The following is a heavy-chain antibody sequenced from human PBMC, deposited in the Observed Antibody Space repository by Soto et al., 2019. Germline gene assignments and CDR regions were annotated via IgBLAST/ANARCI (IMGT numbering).Heavy chain of an antibody. CDR3: ARDQDDILPGFGMAV. CDR2: IWYDGSNK. J-gene: IGHJ6*02. CDR1: GFTFSSYG. Sequence: GGSLRLSCAASGFTFSSYGMHWVRQAPGKGLEWVAVIWYDGSNKYYADSVKGRFTISRDNSKNTLYLQMNSLRAEDTAVYYCARDQDDILPGFGMAVWGQGTTFTVPS. D-gene: IGHD3-9*01. V-gene: IGHV3-33*01.